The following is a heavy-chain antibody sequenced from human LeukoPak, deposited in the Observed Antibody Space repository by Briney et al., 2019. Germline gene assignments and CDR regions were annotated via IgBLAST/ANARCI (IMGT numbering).Heavy chain of an antibody. CDR2: IYTSGST. CDR1: GGSISSGSYY. Sequence: SQTLSLTCTVSGGSISSGSYYWSWIRQPAGKGLEWIGRIYTSGSTNYNPSLKSRVTISVDTSKNQFSLKLSSVTAADTAVYYCARVSGGYVYYFDYWGQGTLVTVSS. V-gene: IGHV4-61*02. J-gene: IGHJ4*02. CDR3: ARVSGGYVYYFDY. D-gene: IGHD5-12*01.